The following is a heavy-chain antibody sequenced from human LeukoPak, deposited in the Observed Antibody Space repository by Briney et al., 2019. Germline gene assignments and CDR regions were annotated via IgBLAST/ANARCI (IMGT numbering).Heavy chain of an antibody. J-gene: IGHJ3*02. CDR1: GGSISSGGYY. CDR3: AREQIVGATPDAFDI. CDR2: IYYSGST. Sequence: SETLSLTCTVSGGSISSGGYYWSWIRQHPGKGLEWIGYIYYSGSTYYNPSLKNRVIISVDTSKNQFSLKLSSVTAADTAVYYCAREQIVGATPDAFDIWGQGTMVTVSS. D-gene: IGHD1-26*01. V-gene: IGHV4-31*03.